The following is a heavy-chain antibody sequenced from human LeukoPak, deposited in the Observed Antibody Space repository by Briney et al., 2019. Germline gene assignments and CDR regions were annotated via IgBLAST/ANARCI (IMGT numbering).Heavy chain of an antibody. Sequence: GGSLRLSCVASGFTFSRHGMNWVRQAPGKGLEWVSGISPSGDIKYYVDSVKGRFTISRDNAKNSLYLQLNSLRAEDTAVYYCARVLHKRNYDSSDYYASWGQGTLVTVSS. J-gene: IGHJ5*02. V-gene: IGHV3-21*06. CDR2: ISPSGDIK. D-gene: IGHD3-22*01. CDR1: GFTFSRHG. CDR3: ARVLHKRNYDSSDYYAS.